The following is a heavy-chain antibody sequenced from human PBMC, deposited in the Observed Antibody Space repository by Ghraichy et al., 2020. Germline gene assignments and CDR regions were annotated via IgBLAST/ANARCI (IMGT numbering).Heavy chain of an antibody. CDR2: IKTDGSEK. Sequence: GGSLRLSCAASGFSFSGYWMSWVRQAPGKGPEWVANIKTDGSEKYYVDSVRGRFTISRDNAKNSLHLQMDSLRAEDTAIYYCARDWGGFGRSVDNWGQGALVTVSS. D-gene: IGHD1-26*01. V-gene: IGHV3-7*03. CDR3: ARDWGGFGRSVDN. J-gene: IGHJ4*02. CDR1: GFSFSGYW.